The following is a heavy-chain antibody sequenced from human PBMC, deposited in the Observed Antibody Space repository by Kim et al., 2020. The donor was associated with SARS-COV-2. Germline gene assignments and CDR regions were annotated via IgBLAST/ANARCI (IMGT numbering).Heavy chain of an antibody. CDR2: IDCGNGNT. V-gene: IGHV1-3*01. J-gene: IGHJ4*02. CDR3: LGGFFFDY. CDR1: GHFFTRDS. Sequence: ASVKVSCKTSGHFFTRDSIHWVRQAPGQGLEWLGGIDCGNGNTIYSQKFQGRVTFTTDTSAGTAYMELSFLRSEDSAAYYCLGGFFFDYWGQGTLVTVSS. D-gene: IGHD3-16*01.